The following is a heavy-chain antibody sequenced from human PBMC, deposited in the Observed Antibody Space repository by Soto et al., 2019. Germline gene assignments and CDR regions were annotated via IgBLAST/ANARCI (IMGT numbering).Heavy chain of an antibody. CDR3: VKDRDSNTWPSRDV. D-gene: IGHD3-22*01. V-gene: IGHV1-18*01. Sequence: VASVKVSCKTSGYTFTRNGISWVRQAPGQGLEWMGWISPNSGNIKYAQKLQGRVIMTTDTSTSTAYMELRSLRSDDTAVYYCVKDRDSNTWPSRDVWGPGTTVTVSS. CDR1: GYTFTRNG. CDR2: ISPNSGNI. J-gene: IGHJ6*02.